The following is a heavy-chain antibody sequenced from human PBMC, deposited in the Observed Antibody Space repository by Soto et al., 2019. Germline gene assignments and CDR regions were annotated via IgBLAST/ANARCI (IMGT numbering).Heavy chain of an antibody. V-gene: IGHV1-18*01. CDR1: GYTFIRYG. CDR2: FSPYNDDT. Sequence: QVQLAQSANEVKKPGASVRVSCKAAGYTFIRYGIAWVRQAPGQGLGGMGWFSPYNDDTAYAQKFQGRVSMTADTSTRTVYMNLRGLKSDDTAVYYCARGGYYDNSWGKLSHYGLDVWGQGTSVSVSS. J-gene: IGHJ6*02. CDR3: ARGGYYDNSWGKLSHYGLDV. D-gene: IGHD3-16*01.